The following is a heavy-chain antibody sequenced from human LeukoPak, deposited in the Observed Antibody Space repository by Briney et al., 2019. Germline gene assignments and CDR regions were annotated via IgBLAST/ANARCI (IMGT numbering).Heavy chain of an antibody. CDR1: GFTFSSYW. V-gene: IGHV3-74*01. CDR3: AREATGTTRGNWFDP. Sequence: GGSLRLSCAASGFTFSSYWMHWIRQVPGKGLVWVSRIKSDGSSTSYADSVKGRFTISRDNSKNTLYLQMNSLRAEDTAVYYCAREATGTTRGNWFDPWGQGTLITVSS. D-gene: IGHD1-1*01. J-gene: IGHJ5*02. CDR2: IKSDGSST.